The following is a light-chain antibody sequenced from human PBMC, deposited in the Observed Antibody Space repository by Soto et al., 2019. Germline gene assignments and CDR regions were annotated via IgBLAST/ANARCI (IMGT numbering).Light chain of an antibody. J-gene: IGLJ2*01. Sequence: QSVLTQPASVSGSPGQSVTISCTGSSSDGGGYNYVSWYQQHPGKAPKLMIYDVSNRPSGVSNRFSGSKSGNTASLTISGLQAEDEADYYCSSYTSSSTPYVVFGGGTKLTVL. V-gene: IGLV2-14*01. CDR1: SSDGGGYNY. CDR3: SSYTSSSTPYVV. CDR2: DVS.